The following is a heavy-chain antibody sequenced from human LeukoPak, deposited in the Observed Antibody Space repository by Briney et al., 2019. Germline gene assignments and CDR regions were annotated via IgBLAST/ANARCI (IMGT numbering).Heavy chain of an antibody. J-gene: IGHJ4*02. V-gene: IGHV4-59*01. Sequence: SETLSLTCTVSGGSISGYYWSWIRQPPGKGLEWIGYIYYSGSTNYNPSLKSRVTISVDTSKNQFSLRLRSVSAADTAVYYCARHFSGAAAPLPFDYWGQGTLVTVSS. CDR1: GGSISGYY. CDR2: IYYSGST. D-gene: IGHD6-13*01. CDR3: ARHFSGAAAPLPFDY.